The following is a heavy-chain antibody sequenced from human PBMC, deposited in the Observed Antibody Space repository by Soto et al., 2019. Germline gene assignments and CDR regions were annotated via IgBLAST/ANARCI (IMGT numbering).Heavy chain of an antibody. Sequence: QVQLVESGGGVVQPGTSLTLSCAASGFAFSNFVMHWVRQAPGKGLECVAVIWHDASHEYYADSVQGRFTISRDNSKHLLYLQMNSLRAEDMAVYYCAREGRGKKAGYNGLVSLGYWGQGTLVTVSS. D-gene: IGHD2-2*02. V-gene: IGHV3-33*01. CDR2: IWHDASHE. CDR1: GFAFSNFV. J-gene: IGHJ4*02. CDR3: AREGRGKKAGYNGLVSLGY.